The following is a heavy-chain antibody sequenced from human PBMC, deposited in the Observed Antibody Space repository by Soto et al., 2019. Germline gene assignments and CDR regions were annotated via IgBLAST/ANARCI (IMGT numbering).Heavy chain of an antibody. CDR3: ARVQKVETRLVIVSDAFDI. D-gene: IGHD3-9*01. CDR1: GFTFSSYS. CDR2: ISSSSSYI. J-gene: IGHJ3*02. V-gene: IGHV3-21*01. Sequence: GGSLRLSCAASGFTFSSYSMNWVRQAPGKGLEWVSSISSSSSYIYYADSVKGRFTISRDNAKNSLYLQMNSLRAEDTAVYYCARVQKVETRLVIVSDAFDIWGQGTMVTVSS.